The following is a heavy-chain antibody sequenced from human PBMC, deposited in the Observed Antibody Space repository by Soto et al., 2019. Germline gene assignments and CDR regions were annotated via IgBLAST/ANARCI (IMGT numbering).Heavy chain of an antibody. CDR3: ARGQAAMPLRDDSYNWFDP. J-gene: IGHJ5*02. V-gene: IGHV3-48*03. CDR1: GFTFSSYE. CDR2: LSSSGSTI. D-gene: IGHD2-2*01. Sequence: EVQLVESGGGLVQPGGSLRLSCAASGFTFSSYEMNWVRQAPGTGLEWLSYLSSSGSTIYYADSVKGRFTISRDNAKNSLYLQLNSLRVEDTALYYWARGQAAMPLRDDSYNWFDPWGQGTLVTVSS.